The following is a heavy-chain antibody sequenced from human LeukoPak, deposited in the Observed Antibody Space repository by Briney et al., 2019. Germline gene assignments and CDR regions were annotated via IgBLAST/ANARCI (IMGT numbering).Heavy chain of an antibody. CDR3: ARGIVGATTPGNWFDP. J-gene: IGHJ5*02. D-gene: IGHD1-26*01. Sequence: PSETLSLTCTVSGGSISSYYWSWIRQPPGKGLEWIGYIYYSGSTNYNPSLKSRVTISVDTSKNQFSLELSSVTAAGTAVYYCARGIVGATTPGNWFDPWGQGTLVTVSS. CDR1: GGSISSYY. CDR2: IYYSGST. V-gene: IGHV4-59*01.